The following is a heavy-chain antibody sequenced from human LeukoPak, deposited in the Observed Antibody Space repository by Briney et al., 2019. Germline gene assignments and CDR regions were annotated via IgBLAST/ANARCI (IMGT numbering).Heavy chain of an antibody. CDR2: ISGSGGST. CDR1: GFTFSSYA. J-gene: IGHJ4*02. Sequence: GGSLRLSCAASGFTFSSYAMSWVRQAPGKGLEWVSAISGSGGSTYYADSVKGRFTISRDNSKNMLYLQMNSLRAEDTAVYYCAKGTGYSSGWYVLGSSYYFDNWGQGTLVTVSS. V-gene: IGHV3-23*01. CDR3: AKGTGYSSGWYVLGSSYYFDN. D-gene: IGHD6-19*01.